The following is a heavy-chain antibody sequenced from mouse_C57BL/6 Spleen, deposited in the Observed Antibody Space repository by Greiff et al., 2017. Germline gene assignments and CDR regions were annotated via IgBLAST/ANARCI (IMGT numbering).Heavy chain of an antibody. D-gene: IGHD1-1*01. J-gene: IGHJ2*01. CDR2: ISSGGDYT. V-gene: IGHV5-9-1*02. CDR3: TRDRSRDTVDYIDY. CDR1: GFTFSSYA. Sequence: EVKLVESGDGLVKPGGSLKLSCAASGFTFSSYAMSWVSQTPEQRLEWVAYISSGGDYTYYADTVKGRFTFSIDNSTNTLYLQLSSLKSEDPGMSYGTRDRSRDTVDYIDYWGQGTTLTVSS.